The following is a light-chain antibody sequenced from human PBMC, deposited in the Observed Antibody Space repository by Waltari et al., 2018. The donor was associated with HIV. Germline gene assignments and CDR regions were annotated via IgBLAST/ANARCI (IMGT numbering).Light chain of an antibody. CDR1: TSNIGSTY. CDR2: MNN. V-gene: IGLV1-47*01. CDR3: LSWDDSLRVWV. J-gene: IGLJ3*02. Sequence: QSVVTQPPSAPGTPGQRVTISCSGSTSNIGSTYVYSYQHLPGTAPKLLIHMNNQRPSGVPDRFSASKSGTSASLAISGLRSEDEADYYCLSWDDSLRVWVFGGGTKVTVL.